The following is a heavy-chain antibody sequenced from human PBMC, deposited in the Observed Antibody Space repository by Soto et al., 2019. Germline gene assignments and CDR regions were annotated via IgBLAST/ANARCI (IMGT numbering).Heavy chain of an antibody. CDR1: GGSFSGYY. D-gene: IGHD3-10*01. Sequence: SETLSLTCAVYGGSFSGYYWSWIRQPPGKGLEWIGYIHNSGSTYYNPSLKSRLTISSDMSKNQFSLRLNSVTAADTALYFCARGEVRGPFDIWGQGTKVTVSS. CDR2: IHNSGST. V-gene: IGHV4-34*01. CDR3: ARGEVRGPFDI. J-gene: IGHJ3*02.